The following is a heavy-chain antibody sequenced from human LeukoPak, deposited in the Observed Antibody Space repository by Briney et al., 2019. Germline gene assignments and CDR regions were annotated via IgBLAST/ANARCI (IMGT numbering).Heavy chain of an antibody. J-gene: IGHJ4*02. Sequence: GGSLRLSCAASGFTFSSYGMHWVRQAPGKGLEWVAFIRYDGSNKYYADSVKGRFTISRDNSKNTLYLQMNSLRAEDTAVYYCARGFEDPPGRPLGNYWGQGTLVTVSS. CDR1: GFTFSSYG. CDR3: ARGFEDPPGRPLGNY. D-gene: IGHD3-16*01. V-gene: IGHV3-30*02. CDR2: IRYDGSNK.